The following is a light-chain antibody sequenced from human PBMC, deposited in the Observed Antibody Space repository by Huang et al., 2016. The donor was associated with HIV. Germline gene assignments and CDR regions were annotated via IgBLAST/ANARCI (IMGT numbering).Light chain of an antibody. J-gene: IGKJ1*01. CDR2: DAS. Sequence: EVVMTQSPATLSVSPGERATLSCRASQSVSSNLAWYQQKSGQAPRLLIYDASIRATGIPARFSGSGSGTEFTLGISSLQTEDFAVYYCQQYSNWPPWTFGQGTKVEIK. CDR3: QQYSNWPPWT. V-gene: IGKV3-15*01. CDR1: QSVSSN.